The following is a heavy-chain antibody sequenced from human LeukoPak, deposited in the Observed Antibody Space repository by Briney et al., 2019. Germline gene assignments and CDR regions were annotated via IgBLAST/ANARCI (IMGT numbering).Heavy chain of an antibody. V-gene: IGHV4-39*07. Sequence: SETLSLTCTASGGSISSSTYYWDWIRQPPGKGLEWIGSIYYSGSTYYNPSLKSRVTISIDRSNNQFSLKLTSVTAADTAVYYCARAAGSTAMVYPDYWGQGTLVTVSS. CDR2: IYYSGST. J-gene: IGHJ4*02. CDR1: GGSISSSTYY. CDR3: ARAAGSTAMVYPDY. D-gene: IGHD5-18*01.